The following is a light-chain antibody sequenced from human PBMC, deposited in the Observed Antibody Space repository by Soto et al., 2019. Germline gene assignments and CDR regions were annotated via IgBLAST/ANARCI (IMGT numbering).Light chain of an antibody. J-gene: IGKJ4*01. Sequence: DIKMTQSPSTLSASVGDRVTITCRASQSISSWLAWYQQKPGKAPKLLIYKASSLESGVPSRFSGSGSGTEFTLTISSLQPDDFAPYYCQQYNSYSPLTFGGGTKVEIK. CDR1: QSISSW. CDR3: QQYNSYSPLT. CDR2: KAS. V-gene: IGKV1-5*03.